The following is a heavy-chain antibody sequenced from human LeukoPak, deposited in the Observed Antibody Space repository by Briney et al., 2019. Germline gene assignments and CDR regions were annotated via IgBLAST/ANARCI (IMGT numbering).Heavy chain of an antibody. Sequence: GGSLRLSCAASGFTFSTYGMTWVRQAPGKGLEWVSGINWNGGKTDYADSVKGRFTISRDNAKNSVYLQMNSLRAEDTALYYCARRRRSSDLVRDFYYYYMDVWGKGTTVTVSS. D-gene: IGHD3-10*01. CDR2: INWNGGKT. J-gene: IGHJ6*03. CDR1: GFTFSTYG. V-gene: IGHV3-20*04. CDR3: ARRRRSSDLVRDFYYYYMDV.